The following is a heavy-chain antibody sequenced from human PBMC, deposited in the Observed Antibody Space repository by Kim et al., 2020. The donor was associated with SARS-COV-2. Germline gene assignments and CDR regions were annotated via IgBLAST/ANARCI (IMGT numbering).Heavy chain of an antibody. V-gene: IGHV3-7*03. CDR3: ARDLEY. Sequence: KHDGSATYYVDFVQGRFTISRDNAKDSLYLQMNSLRPEDTAMYYCARDLEYWGLGTLVTVSS. J-gene: IGHJ4*02. CDR2: KHDGSAT.